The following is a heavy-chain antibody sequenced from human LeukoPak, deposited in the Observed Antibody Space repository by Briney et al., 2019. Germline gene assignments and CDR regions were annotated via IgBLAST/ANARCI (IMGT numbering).Heavy chain of an antibody. CDR1: GGSISSYY. CDR3: ARDGFWSGYSGTGIFDY. J-gene: IGHJ4*02. V-gene: IGHV4-4*07. Sequence: SETLSLTCTVSGGSISSYYWSWIRQPPGKGLEWIGRIYTSGSTNYNPSLKSRVTMSVDTSKNQFSLKLNSVTAADTAVYYCARDGFWSGYSGTGIFDYWGQGTLVTVSS. D-gene: IGHD3-3*01. CDR2: IYTSGST.